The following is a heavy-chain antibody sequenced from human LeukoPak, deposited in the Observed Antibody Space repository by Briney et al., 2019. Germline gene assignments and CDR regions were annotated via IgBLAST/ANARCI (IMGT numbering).Heavy chain of an antibody. CDR1: GGSFSGYY. CDR2: IDHSGST. J-gene: IGHJ4*02. V-gene: IGHV4-34*01. D-gene: IGHD4-11*01. CDR3: ARANMTTEWFDY. Sequence: SETLSLACAVYGGSFSGYYWSWIRQPPGKGLEWIGEIDHSGSTNYNPSLKSRVTISVDTSKNQFSLKLSSVTAADTAVYYCARANMTTEWFDYWGQGTLVTVSS.